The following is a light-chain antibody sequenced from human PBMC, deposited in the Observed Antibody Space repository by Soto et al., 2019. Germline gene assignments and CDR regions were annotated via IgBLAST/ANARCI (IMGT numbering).Light chain of an antibody. CDR2: TNN. CDR1: SSNIGSNT. CDR3: AAWDDILNGPG. V-gene: IGLV1-44*01. Sequence: QAVVTQPPSASGTPGQRVTISCSGSSSNIGSNTVNWYQQFPGTAPKLLIYTNNQRPSGVPDRFSGSKSGTSASLAISGLQSEEEADYYCAAWDDILNGPGFGGGTKLTVL. J-gene: IGLJ2*01.